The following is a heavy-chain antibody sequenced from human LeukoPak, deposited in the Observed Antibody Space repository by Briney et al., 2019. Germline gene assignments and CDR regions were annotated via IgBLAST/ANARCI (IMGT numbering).Heavy chain of an antibody. D-gene: IGHD2-8*01. Sequence: SETLSLTCAVYGGSFSGYYWSWIRQPPGKGLEWIGEINHSGSTNYNPSLKSRVTISVDTSKNQFSLKLSSVTAADTAVYYCARVSRGVQRRWFDPWGQGTLVTVSS. J-gene: IGHJ5*02. V-gene: IGHV4-34*01. CDR2: INHSGST. CDR1: GGSFSGYY. CDR3: ARVSRGVQRRWFDP.